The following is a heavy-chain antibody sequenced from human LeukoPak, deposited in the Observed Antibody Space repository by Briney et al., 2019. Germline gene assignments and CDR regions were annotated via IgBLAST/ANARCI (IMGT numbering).Heavy chain of an antibody. CDR2: INPNSGGT. J-gene: IGHJ4*02. V-gene: IGHV1-2*02. CDR3: ARERGRIAVAGTLLYY. D-gene: IGHD6-19*01. Sequence: ASVKVSCKASGYTFTGYYMHWVRQAPGQGLEWMEWINPNSGGTNYAQKFQGRVTMTRDTSISTAYMELSRLRSDDTAVYYCARERGRIAVAGTLLYYWGQGTLVTVSS. CDR1: GYTFTGYY.